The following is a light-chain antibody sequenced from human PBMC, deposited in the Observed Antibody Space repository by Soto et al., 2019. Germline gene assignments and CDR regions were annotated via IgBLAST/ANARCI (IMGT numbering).Light chain of an antibody. CDR1: QAISSA. V-gene: IGKV1D-13*01. J-gene: IGKJ5*01. CDR3: QQFTDYPIT. CDR2: AAS. Sequence: AIQLTQSPSSLSASVGDRVTITCRASQAISSALAWYQQKPGKAPKLLIYAASNLESGVPSRFSGRGSGTDFSLIISSLQPEDFATYWCQQFTDYPITFGQGTRLEIK.